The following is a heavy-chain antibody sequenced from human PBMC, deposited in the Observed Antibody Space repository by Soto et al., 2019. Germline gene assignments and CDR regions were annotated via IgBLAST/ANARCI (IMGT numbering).Heavy chain of an antibody. D-gene: IGHD3-9*01. CDR2: IIPIFGTA. Sequence: QVQLVQSGAEVKKPGSSVKVSCKASGGTFSSYAISWVRQAPGQGLEWMVGIIPIFGTANYAQKFQGRVTITADKSTSTAYMELSSLRSEDTAVYYCARAPYYDILTGYYREGAFDIWGQGTMVTVSS. V-gene: IGHV1-69*06. J-gene: IGHJ3*02. CDR1: GGTFSSYA. CDR3: ARAPYYDILTGYYREGAFDI.